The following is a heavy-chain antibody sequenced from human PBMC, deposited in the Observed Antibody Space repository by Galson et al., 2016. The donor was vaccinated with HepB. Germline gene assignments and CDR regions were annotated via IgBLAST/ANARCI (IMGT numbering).Heavy chain of an antibody. CDR1: GFTFSRYA. D-gene: IGHD3-22*01. CDR3: AKDSGSMIVVATTLDY. J-gene: IGHJ4*02. V-gene: IGHV3-23*01. CDR2: ISGSGGNT. Sequence: SLRLSCAASGFTFSRYAMSWVRQAPGKGLEWVSGISGSGGNTYYADSVKGRFTISRDNSKNTLYLQMNSLRAEETAVYYCAKDSGSMIVVATTLDYWGQGTLVTVSS.